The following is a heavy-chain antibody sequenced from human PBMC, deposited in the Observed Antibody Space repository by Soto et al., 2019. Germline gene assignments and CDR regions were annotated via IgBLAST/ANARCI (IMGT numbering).Heavy chain of an antibody. J-gene: IGHJ4*02. Sequence: EVQLVQSGAEVKKTGASVKISCKVSGYNFTDYYMHWVQQAPGKGLEWMGLVDPQTGETMYAEKFHGTVTITADTSTDTADVELSSLTSEDTAVYYCGLSPIDIGGYTSSPPPTWGEGTQVTVSS. CDR1: GYNFTDYY. D-gene: IGHD6-13*01. CDR3: GLSPIDIGGYTSSPPPT. V-gene: IGHV1-69-2*01. CDR2: VDPQTGET.